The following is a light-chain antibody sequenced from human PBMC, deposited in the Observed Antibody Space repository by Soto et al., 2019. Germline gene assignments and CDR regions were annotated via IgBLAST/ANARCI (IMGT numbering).Light chain of an antibody. CDR3: RSYTSSSTRV. CDR2: EVS. V-gene: IGLV2-14*01. CDR1: SRDVGGYNY. Sequence: QSALTQPASVSGSPGQSITISCTGTSRDVGGYNYVSWYQQHPGKAPKIMIYEVSNRPSGVSNRYSGSKSGNTASLTISGLQAEDEADYYCRSYTSSSTRVFGGGTQVTVL. J-gene: IGLJ3*02.